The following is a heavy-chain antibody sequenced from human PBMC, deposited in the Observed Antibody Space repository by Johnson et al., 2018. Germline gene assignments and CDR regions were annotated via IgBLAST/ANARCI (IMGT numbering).Heavy chain of an antibody. D-gene: IGHD3-22*01. CDR1: GFTFGDYA. CDR3: TRDRGYYYDSSGRDALDI. CDR2: IRSKAYGGTT. J-gene: IGHJ3*02. Sequence: VQLVESGGGLVQPGRSLRLSCTASGFTFGDYAMSWFRQAPGKGLEWVGFIRSKAYGGTTEYAASVKGRFTISRYDSKSIAYLQMNSLKTEDTAVYYGTRDRGYYYDSSGRDALDIWGQGTMVTVSS. V-gene: IGHV3-49*03.